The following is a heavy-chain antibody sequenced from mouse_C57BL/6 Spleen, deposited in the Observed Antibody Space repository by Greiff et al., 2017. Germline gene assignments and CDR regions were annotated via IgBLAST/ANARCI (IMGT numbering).Heavy chain of an antibody. Sequence: VKLVESGAELVKPGASVKISCKASGYAFSSYWMNWVKQRPGKGLEWIGQIYPGDGDTNYTGKFKGKATLTADKSSSTAYLQLSSLTSEDSAVYFCARETFDYGGQGTTLTVSS. CDR2: IYPGDGDT. V-gene: IGHV1-80*01. CDR3: ARETFDY. CDR1: GYAFSSYW. J-gene: IGHJ2*01.